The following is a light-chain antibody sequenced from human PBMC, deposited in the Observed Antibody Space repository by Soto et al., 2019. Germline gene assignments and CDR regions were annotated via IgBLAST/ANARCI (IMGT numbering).Light chain of an antibody. CDR3: QQYNNWPPWT. CDR2: GAA. CDR1: QSVSSN. V-gene: IGKV3-15*01. Sequence: EIVMTQSPATLSVSPGERATLSCRASQSVSSNLAWYQQKPGQAPRLLLYGAATRATAIPARVSGSGSGAEFTLTISSLQSEDFAVYYCQQYNNWPPWTFGQGTKVEIK. J-gene: IGKJ1*01.